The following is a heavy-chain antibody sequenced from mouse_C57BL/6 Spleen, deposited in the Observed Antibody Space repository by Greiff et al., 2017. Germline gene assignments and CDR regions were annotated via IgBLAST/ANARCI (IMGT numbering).Heavy chain of an antibody. CDR2: ISSGGDYI. Sequence: EVMLVESGEGLVKPGGSLKLSCAASGFTFSSYAMSWVRQTPEKRLEWVAYISSGGDYIYYADTVKGRFTISRDNARNTLYLQMSSLKSEDTAMYYCTRSVYDGYYLTLDYWGQGTTLTVSS. V-gene: IGHV5-9-1*02. CDR3: TRSVYDGYYLTLDY. D-gene: IGHD2-3*01. CDR1: GFTFSSYA. J-gene: IGHJ2*01.